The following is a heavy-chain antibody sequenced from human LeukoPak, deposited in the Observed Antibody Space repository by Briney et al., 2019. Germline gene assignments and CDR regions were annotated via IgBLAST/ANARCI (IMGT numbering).Heavy chain of an antibody. J-gene: IGHJ4*02. V-gene: IGHV3-11*03. CDR3: ARLYGDSSGTFFDH. CDR2: ISSNTIYT. Sequence: GGSLRLSCAASGFTFSEHYMSWVRQAPGKGLEWLSYISSNTIYTNYADSVKGRFSISRDNAKNSLYLQMNSLRVENTAVYYCARLYGDSSGTFFDHWGQGTLVTVSS. CDR1: GFTFSEHY. D-gene: IGHD6-19*01.